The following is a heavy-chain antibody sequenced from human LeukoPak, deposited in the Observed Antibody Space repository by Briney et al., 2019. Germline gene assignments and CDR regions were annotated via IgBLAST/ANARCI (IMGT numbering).Heavy chain of an antibody. Sequence: PGGSLRLSCAASGFTFSDYYMSWIRQAPGKGLEWVSYISSRSTIIYYADSVKGRFTISRDNAENSLYLQLNSLRPEDTAVYYCARTIAASDTHFDYWGQGTLVTVSS. CDR1: GFTFSDYY. V-gene: IGHV3-11*04. CDR2: ISSRSTII. D-gene: IGHD6-25*01. J-gene: IGHJ4*02. CDR3: ARTIAASDTHFDY.